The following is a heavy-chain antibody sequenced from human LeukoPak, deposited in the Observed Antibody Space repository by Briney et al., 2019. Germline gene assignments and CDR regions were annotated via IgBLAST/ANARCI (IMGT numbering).Heavy chain of an antibody. CDR1: GFTFSSYW. D-gene: IGHD6-13*01. CDR2: IKQDGSEK. Sequence: GGSLRLPCAASGFTFSSYWMSWVRQAPGKGLEWVANIKQDGSEKYYVDFVKGRFTISRDNAKNSLYLQMNSLRAEDTAVYYCARVGTDLYSSTFDYWGLGTLVTVSS. J-gene: IGHJ4*02. CDR3: ARVGTDLYSSTFDY. V-gene: IGHV3-7*01.